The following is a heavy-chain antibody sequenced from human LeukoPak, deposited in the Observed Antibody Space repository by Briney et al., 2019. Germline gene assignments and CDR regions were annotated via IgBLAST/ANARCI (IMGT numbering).Heavy chain of an antibody. CDR3: ARYSGSSTGYYYYYMDV. CDR2: ISSTSTDI. D-gene: IGHD1-26*01. CDR1: GFTVSSDS. Sequence: PGGSLRLSCTVSGFTVSSDSMSWVRQAQVKGLEWLSYISSTSTDIHYADSVKGRFTISRDNAKGSLFLQMNSLRAEDTAVYYCARYSGSSTGYYYYYMDVWGKGTTVTISS. J-gene: IGHJ6*03. V-gene: IGHV3-11*04.